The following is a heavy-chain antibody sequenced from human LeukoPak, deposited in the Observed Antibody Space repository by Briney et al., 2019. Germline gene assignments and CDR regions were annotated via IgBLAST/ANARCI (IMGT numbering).Heavy chain of an antibody. J-gene: IGHJ5*02. V-gene: IGHV4-59*01. CDR2: IYYSGST. CDR3: ARRATMVRGNRYNWFDP. CDR1: GGSISSCY. Sequence: SETLSLTCTVSGGSISSCYWSWIRQPPGKGLEWIGYIYYSGSTNYNPSLKSRATISVDTSKNQFSLKLSSVTAADTAVYYCARRATMVRGNRYNWFDPWGQGTLVTVSS. D-gene: IGHD3-10*01.